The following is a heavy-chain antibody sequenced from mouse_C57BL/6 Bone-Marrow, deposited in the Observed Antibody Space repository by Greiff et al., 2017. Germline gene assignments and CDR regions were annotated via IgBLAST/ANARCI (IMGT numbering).Heavy chain of an antibody. CDR2: ISSGSSTI. V-gene: IGHV5-17*01. CDR3: AGGYGNYPAY. J-gene: IGHJ3*01. Sequence: VQLQQSGGGLVKPGGSLKLSCAASGFTFSDYGMHWVRQAPEKGLEWVAYISSGSSTIYYADTVKGRFTISRDNAKNTLFLQMTSLRSEDTAMYYCAGGYGNYPAYWGQGTLVTVSA. CDR1: GFTFSDYG. D-gene: IGHD2-1*01.